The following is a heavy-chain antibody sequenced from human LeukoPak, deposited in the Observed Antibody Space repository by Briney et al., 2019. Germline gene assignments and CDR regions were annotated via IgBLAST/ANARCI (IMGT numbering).Heavy chain of an antibody. CDR3: AKDQNGGYFDWLFHSDGMDV. J-gene: IGHJ6*02. D-gene: IGHD3-9*01. Sequence: GGSLRLSCAASGFTFSSYAMSWVRQAPGKGLEWVSAISGSGGSTYYADSVKGRFTISRDNSKNTLYLQMNSLRAEDTAVYYCAKDQNGGYFDWLFHSDGMDVWGQGTTVTVSS. CDR2: ISGSGGST. CDR1: GFTFSSYA. V-gene: IGHV3-23*01.